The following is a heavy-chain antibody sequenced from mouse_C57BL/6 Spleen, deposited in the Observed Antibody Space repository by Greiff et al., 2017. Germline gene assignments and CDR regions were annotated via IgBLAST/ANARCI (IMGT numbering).Heavy chain of an antibody. CDR1: GYSITSGYY. CDR2: ISYDGSN. V-gene: IGHV3-6*01. D-gene: IGHD1-1*01. CDR3: ARDRDITTVVATDYAMDY. Sequence: VQLKESGPGLVKPSQSLSLTCSVTGYSITSGYYWNWIRQFPGNKLEWMGYISYDGSNNYNPSLKNRISITRDTSKNQFFLKLNSVTTEDTATYYCARDRDITTVVATDYAMDYWGQGTSVTVSS. J-gene: IGHJ4*01.